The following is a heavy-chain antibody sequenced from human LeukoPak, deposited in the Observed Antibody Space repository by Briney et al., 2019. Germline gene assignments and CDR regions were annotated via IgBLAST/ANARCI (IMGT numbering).Heavy chain of an antibody. CDR1: GGSISSSSYY. V-gene: IGHV4-39*01. CDR2: IYYSGST. CDR3: ARGDIAAAASLDY. D-gene: IGHD6-13*01. J-gene: IGHJ4*02. Sequence: SETLSLTCTVSGGSISSSSYYWGWIRQPPGKGLEWIGSIYYSGSTYYNPSLKSRVTISVDTSKNQFSLKLSSVTAADTAVYYCARGDIAAAASLDYWGQGTLVTVSS.